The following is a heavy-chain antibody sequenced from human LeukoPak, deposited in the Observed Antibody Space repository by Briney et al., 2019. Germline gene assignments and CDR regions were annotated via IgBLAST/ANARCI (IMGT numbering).Heavy chain of an antibody. CDR2: ISAYNGNT. D-gene: IGHD3-3*01. CDR3: ARVECLRYYYYMDV. V-gene: IGHV1-18*01. CDR1: GYTFTSYG. Sequence: ASVKVSCKASGYTFTSYGISRVRQAPGQGLEWMGWISAYNGNTNYAQKLKGRVTMTTDTSTSTAYMELRSLRSDDTAVYYCARVECLRYYYYMDVWGKGTTVTVSS. J-gene: IGHJ6*03.